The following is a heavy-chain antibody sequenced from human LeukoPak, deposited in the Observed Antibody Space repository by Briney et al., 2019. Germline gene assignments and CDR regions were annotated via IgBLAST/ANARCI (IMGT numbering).Heavy chain of an antibody. CDR2: IHYSGTT. D-gene: IGHD5-24*01. Sequence: PSETLSPTCTVSGASFRSYYWSWIRQPPGKGLQWIGYIHYSGTTNYNPSLKSRVTISVDTSNNQFSLNLISVTAADTAVYYCARGWRWLQSDYWGQGTLVTVSS. J-gene: IGHJ4*02. V-gene: IGHV4-59*01. CDR3: ARGWRWLQSDY. CDR1: GASFRSYY.